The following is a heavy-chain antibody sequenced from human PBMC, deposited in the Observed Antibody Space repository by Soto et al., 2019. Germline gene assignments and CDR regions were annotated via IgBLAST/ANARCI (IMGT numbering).Heavy chain of an antibody. CDR2: MNPKSGNA. D-gene: IGHD3-10*01. CDR1: GYNFTSYD. J-gene: IGHJ6*03. CDR3: ARGGPGQYYYSYMDV. V-gene: IGHV1-8*01. Sequence: QVHLVQSGAEVKKPGASVKVSCKASGYNFTSYDINWVRQAAGQGLEWMGWMNPKSGNAGSSQTFQGRVTMTRNTSLSTASMELSSLQSDDTAVYYCARGGPGQYYYSYMDVWGDGTTVTVSS.